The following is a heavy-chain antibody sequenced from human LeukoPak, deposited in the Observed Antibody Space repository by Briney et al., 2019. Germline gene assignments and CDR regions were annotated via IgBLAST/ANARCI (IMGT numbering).Heavy chain of an antibody. CDR1: GYSFTDYA. Sequence: ASVKVSCKASGYSFTDYAIHWVRQAPGQRREWMGWLSAGSGYTKYSEKFQGSLTITRDTSASTAYMELSSLTSEDTAVYYCARSGIGTVPGSYFDYWGQGTLVTVSS. CDR2: LSAGSGYT. D-gene: IGHD2-2*01. CDR3: ARSGIGTVPGSYFDY. J-gene: IGHJ4*02. V-gene: IGHV1-3*01.